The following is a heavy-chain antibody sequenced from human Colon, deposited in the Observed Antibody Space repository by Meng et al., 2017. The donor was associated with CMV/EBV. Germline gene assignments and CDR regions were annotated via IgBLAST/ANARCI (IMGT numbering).Heavy chain of an antibody. D-gene: IGHD3-10*01. J-gene: IGHJ4*02. V-gene: IGHV4-61*01. CDR3: ARSSGFGEIYY. CDR1: GGSVSSGSYH. Sequence: SETLSLTCTVSGGSVSSGSYHWSWFRQPPGKGLEWIGYIYYSGSTNYNPSLKSRVTISVDTSKTQFSLKLNSVTAADTAVYYCARSSGFGEIYYWGQGTLVTVSS. CDR2: IYYSGST.